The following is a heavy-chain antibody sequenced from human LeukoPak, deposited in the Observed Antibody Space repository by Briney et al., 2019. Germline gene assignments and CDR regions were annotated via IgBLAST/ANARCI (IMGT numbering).Heavy chain of an antibody. CDR1: GGSLSSYY. J-gene: IGHJ6*03. Sequence: SETLSLTCTVSGGSLSSYYWSWIRQPAGKGLEWIGRIYTSGSTNYNPSLKSRVTMSVDTSKNQFSLKLSSVTAADTAVYYCARHVGYYYDSNGYYYYYYYMDVWGKGTTVTVSS. D-gene: IGHD3-22*01. CDR2: IYTSGST. V-gene: IGHV4-4*07. CDR3: ARHVGYYYDSNGYYYYYYYMDV.